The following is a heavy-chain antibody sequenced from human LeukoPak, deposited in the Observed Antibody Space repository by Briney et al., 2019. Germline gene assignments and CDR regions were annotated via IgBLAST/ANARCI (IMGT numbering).Heavy chain of an antibody. CDR2: IYTSGST. D-gene: IGHD2-15*01. V-gene: IGHV4-61*02. CDR1: GGSISSGSYY. CDR3: ARDLCSGGSCLGY. Sequence: PSETLSLTCTVSGGSISSGSYYWSWIRQPAGKGLEWIGRIYTSGSTNYNPSLKSRVTISVDTSKNQFSLKLSSVTAADTAVYYCARDLCSGGSCLGYWGQGTLVTVSS. J-gene: IGHJ4*02.